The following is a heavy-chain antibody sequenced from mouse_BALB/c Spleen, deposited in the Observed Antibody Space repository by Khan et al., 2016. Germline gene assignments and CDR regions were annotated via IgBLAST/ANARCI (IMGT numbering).Heavy chain of an antibody. D-gene: IGHD1-1*01. CDR1: GYSITSDYA. Sequence: EVQLEESGPGLVKPSQSLSLTCTVTGYSITSDYAWNWIRQFPGNKLEWMGYITSSGSTTYNPSLKSRISISRETSKNQFFLQLNSVTAEDTATYYCARDYYGISYFDYWGQGTTLTVSS. CDR2: ITSSGST. CDR3: ARDYYGISYFDY. J-gene: IGHJ2*01. V-gene: IGHV3-2*02.